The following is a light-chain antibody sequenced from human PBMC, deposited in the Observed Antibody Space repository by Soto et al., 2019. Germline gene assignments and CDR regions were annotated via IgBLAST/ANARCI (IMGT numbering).Light chain of an antibody. CDR1: QGISNY. V-gene: IGKV1-27*01. J-gene: IGKJ4*01. CDR2: AAS. CDR3: EKYNSAPQA. Sequence: DIQMTQSPSSLSASVGDRFTITCRASQGISNYLAWYQQKPGKVPKLLIYAASTLQSGVPSRFSGSGSGTDLTLSISSLQPEDVATYYCEKYNSAPQACGGGTKVEIK.